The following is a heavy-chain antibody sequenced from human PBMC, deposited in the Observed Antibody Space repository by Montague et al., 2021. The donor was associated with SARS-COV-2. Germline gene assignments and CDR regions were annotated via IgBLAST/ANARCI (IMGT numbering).Heavy chain of an antibody. CDR3: STQEDPSGWIPGPFDF. Sequence: SETLSLTCTVSGGSISSSSYYWAWIRQPPGKGLEWIGSINYRGRTYYNPSLKSRVIISVDTSKNQLSLKLSSVTAADTAVYYCSTQEDPSGWIPGPFDFWGQGTLLTVSS. V-gene: IGHV4-39*01. D-gene: IGHD6-19*01. CDR2: INYRGRT. CDR1: GGSISSSSYY. J-gene: IGHJ4*02.